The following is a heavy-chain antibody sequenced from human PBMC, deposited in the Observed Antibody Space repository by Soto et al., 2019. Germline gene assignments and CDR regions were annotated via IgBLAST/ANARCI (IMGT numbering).Heavy chain of an antibody. Sequence: QLQLQESGPGLVKPSETLSLTCTVSGGSISSSSYYWGWIRQPPGKGLEWIGNIYYSGSTYYNPSLKSRVTISVDTSKIHVSLKLSSVTAADTAVYYCASPEIGRDYYYGIDVWGQGTTVTVSS. J-gene: IGHJ6*02. CDR2: IYYSGST. CDR1: GGSISSSSYY. CDR3: ASPEIGRDYYYGIDV. V-gene: IGHV4-39*01. D-gene: IGHD2-21*01.